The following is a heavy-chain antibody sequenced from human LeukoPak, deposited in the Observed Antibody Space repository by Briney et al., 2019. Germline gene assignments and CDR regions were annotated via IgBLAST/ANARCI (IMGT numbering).Heavy chain of an antibody. CDR3: ARDTPRGVIAAASRGRYYFDY. D-gene: IGHD6-13*01. CDR2: INHSGST. CDR1: GGSFSGYY. V-gene: IGHV4-34*01. J-gene: IGHJ4*02. Sequence: PSETLSLTCAVYGGSFSGYYWSWIRQPPGKGLEWIGEINHSGSTNYNPSLKSRVTISVDTSKNQFSLRLSSVTAADTAVYYCARDTPRGVIAAASRGRYYFDYWGQGTLVTVSS.